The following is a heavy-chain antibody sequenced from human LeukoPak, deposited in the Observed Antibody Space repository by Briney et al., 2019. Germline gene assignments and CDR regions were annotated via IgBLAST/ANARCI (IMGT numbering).Heavy chain of an antibody. D-gene: IGHD6-13*01. V-gene: IGHV1-18*01. CDR3: ARDSDLIAAAGNGFDY. Sequence: ASVKVSCKASGYTFTSYGISWVRQAPGQGLEWMGWISAYNGNTKYAQKLQGRVTMTTDTSTSTAYMELRSLRSDDTAVYYCARDSDLIAAAGNGFDYWGQGTLVTVSS. CDR2: ISAYNGNT. J-gene: IGHJ4*02. CDR1: GYTFTSYG.